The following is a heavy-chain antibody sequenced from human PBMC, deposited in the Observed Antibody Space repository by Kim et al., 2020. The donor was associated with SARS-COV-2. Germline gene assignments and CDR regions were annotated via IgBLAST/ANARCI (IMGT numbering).Heavy chain of an antibody. CDR1: GYTFTNYY. CDR2: LSPSAGST. Sequence: ASVKVSCKASGYTFTNYYIHWVRQAPGQGLEWMGILSPSAGSTSYEQKFQGRLTMTSDTSTRTAYMELTGLRSDDTAVYYCAKALGGDDSWGQGTLVTVSS. D-gene: IGHD2-15*01. CDR3: AKALGGDDS. J-gene: IGHJ4*02. V-gene: IGHV1-46*01.